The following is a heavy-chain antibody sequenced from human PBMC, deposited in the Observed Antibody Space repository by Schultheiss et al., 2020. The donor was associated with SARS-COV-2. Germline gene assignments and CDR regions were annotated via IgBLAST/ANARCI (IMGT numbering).Heavy chain of an antibody. CDR1: GFTFSNYW. V-gene: IGHV3-74*01. D-gene: IGHD6-19*01. CDR3: ARVAGPLGSYYYYMDV. CDR2: INSDGSST. J-gene: IGHJ6*03. Sequence: GGSLRLSCAASGFTFSNYWMHWVRQAPGKGLVWVSRINSDGSSTSYADSVKGRFTISRDNAKNSLYLQMNSLRAEDTAVYYCARVAGPLGSYYYYMDVWGKGTTVTVSS.